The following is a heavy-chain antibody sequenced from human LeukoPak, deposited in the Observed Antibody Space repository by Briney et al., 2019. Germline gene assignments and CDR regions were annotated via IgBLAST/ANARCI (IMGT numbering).Heavy chain of an antibody. CDR1: GGSISSYY. CDR3: ARVTPYYYDSSGYVSGGNFDY. CDR2: IYYSGST. J-gene: IGHJ4*02. V-gene: IGHV4-59*01. D-gene: IGHD3-22*01. Sequence: SETLSLTRTVSGGSISSYYWSGIRQPPGKGLEWIGYIYYSGSTNYNPSLKSRVTISVDTSKNQFSLKLSSVTAADTAVYYCARVTPYYYDSSGYVSGGNFDYWGQGTLVTVSS.